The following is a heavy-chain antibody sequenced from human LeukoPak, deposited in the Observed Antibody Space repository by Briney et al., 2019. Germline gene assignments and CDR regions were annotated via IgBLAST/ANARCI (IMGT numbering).Heavy chain of an antibody. D-gene: IGHD6-19*01. Sequence: SETLSLTCTVSGGSISSCSYYWVWIRQPPGKGLEWIGSIYYSGSTYYNGSLTSRVPISVDTSKTQSSLKLTSVTATDTAVYYCARTDSKSYSSGWYNYWGQGTLVTVSS. CDR2: IYYSGST. CDR1: GGSISSCSYY. CDR3: ARTDSKSYSSGWYNY. J-gene: IGHJ4*02. V-gene: IGHV4-39*01.